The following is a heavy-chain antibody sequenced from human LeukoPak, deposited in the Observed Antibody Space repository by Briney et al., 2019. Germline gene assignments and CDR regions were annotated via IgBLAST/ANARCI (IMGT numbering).Heavy chain of an antibody. V-gene: IGHV3-74*01. J-gene: IGHJ4*02. Sequence: GGSVPHVHAVAGFSLGRLWDLSARQAPGKGLVWVSRINSDGSSTSYADSVKGRFTISRDNAKNTLYLQTNSLRAQDTAVYYSARSPNLDFWGQGTLVTVSS. CDR1: GFSLGRLW. CDR3: ARSPNLDF. CDR2: INSDGSST.